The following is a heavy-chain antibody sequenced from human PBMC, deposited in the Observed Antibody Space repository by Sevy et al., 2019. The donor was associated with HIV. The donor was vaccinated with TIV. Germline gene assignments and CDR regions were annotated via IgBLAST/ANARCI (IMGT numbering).Heavy chain of an antibody. CDR2: IYSGGST. Sequence: GGSLRLSCAASGFTVSSNYMSWVRQAPGKGLEWVSVIYSGGSTYYADSVKGRFTISRDNSKNTLYLQMNSLRAEDTAVYYCARYDFWSGYYTNQGYYYGMDVWGQGTTVTVSS. CDR3: ARYDFWSGYYTNQGYYYGMDV. J-gene: IGHJ6*02. V-gene: IGHV3-53*01. D-gene: IGHD3-3*01. CDR1: GFTVSSNY.